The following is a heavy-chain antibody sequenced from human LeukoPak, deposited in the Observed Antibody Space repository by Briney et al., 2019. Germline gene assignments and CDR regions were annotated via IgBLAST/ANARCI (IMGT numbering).Heavy chain of an antibody. CDR3: ARDHGGEGYSSSWYLHYYYYYYMDV. Sequence: GASVKVSCKASGYTFTSYAMNWVRQAPGQGLEWMGWINTNTGNPTYAQGFTGRFVFSLDTSVSTAYLQISSLKAEDTAVYYCARDHGGEGYSSSWYLHYYYYYYMDVWGKGTTVTVSS. J-gene: IGHJ6*03. V-gene: IGHV7-4-1*02. CDR2: INTNTGNP. CDR1: GYTFTSYA. D-gene: IGHD6-13*01.